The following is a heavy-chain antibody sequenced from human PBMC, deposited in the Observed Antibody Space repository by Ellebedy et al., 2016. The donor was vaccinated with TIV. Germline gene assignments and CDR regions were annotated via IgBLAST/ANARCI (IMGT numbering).Heavy chain of an antibody. CDR2: VYYSGST. CDR3: ARQVYFDSSGYYEKDHDAFDI. Sequence: MPSETLSLTCTVSGDSISSLSYYWGWIRQPPGKGLEWVGHVYYSGSTYYSPSLKSRVTISVDTSKNQFSLRLTSVTAADTAVYYCARQVYFDSSGYYEKDHDAFDIWGQGTMVTVSS. D-gene: IGHD3-22*01. CDR1: GDSISSLSYY. V-gene: IGHV4-39*01. J-gene: IGHJ3*02.